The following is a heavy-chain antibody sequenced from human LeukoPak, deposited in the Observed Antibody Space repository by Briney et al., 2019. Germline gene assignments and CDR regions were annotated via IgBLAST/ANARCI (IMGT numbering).Heavy chain of an antibody. D-gene: IGHD3-10*01. V-gene: IGHV3-9*01. J-gene: IGHJ4*02. CDR3: AKDSGGYYGSGSYSTD. CDR1: GFTFDDYA. Sequence: GGSLRLSCAASGFTFDDYAMHWVRQAPGKGPEWVSGISWNSGSIGYADSVKGRFTISRDNAKNSLYLQMNGLRAEDTALYYCAKDSGGYYGSGSYSTDWGQGTLVTVSS. CDR2: ISWNSGSI.